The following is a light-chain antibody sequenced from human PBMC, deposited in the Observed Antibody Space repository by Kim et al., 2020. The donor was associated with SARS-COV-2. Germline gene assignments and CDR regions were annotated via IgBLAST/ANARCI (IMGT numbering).Light chain of an antibody. V-gene: IGLV3-1*01. Sequence: SYELTQPPSVTVSLGQTASTTCPGDNLGDKYACWYQQKPGQSPVLVIYQDSKRSSGIPERFSGSNSGNTATLPISGTQAMDEADYYCQAWDSSTHYVFGT. CDR3: QAWDSSTHYV. CDR2: QDS. CDR1: NLGDKY. J-gene: IGLJ1*01.